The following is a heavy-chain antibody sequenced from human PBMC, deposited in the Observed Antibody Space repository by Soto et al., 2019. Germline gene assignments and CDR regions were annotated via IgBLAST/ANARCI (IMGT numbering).Heavy chain of an antibody. V-gene: IGHV3-7*05. D-gene: IGHD3-22*01. Sequence: DVQLMESGGCLVQPGGSLRLSCAASGFTFSYYWMTWVRQAPGKGLEWVANIRRDGGEEHYVYSVKGRFSVSRDNAKDSLYLQMNTLTIEDTAVYYCARDATYRESSFYYDVFDIWGQGAMVTVSS. J-gene: IGHJ3*02. CDR2: IRRDGGEE. CDR3: ARDATYRESSFYYDVFDI. CDR1: GFTFSYYW.